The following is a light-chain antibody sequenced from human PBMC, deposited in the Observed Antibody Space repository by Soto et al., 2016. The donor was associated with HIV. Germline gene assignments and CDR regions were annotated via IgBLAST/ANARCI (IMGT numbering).Light chain of an antibody. J-gene: IGLJ2*01. CDR2: GKN. CDR3: NSRDISGNHVV. Sequence: SSELTQDPAVSVALGQRVRITCQGDSLRSYYVTWHQQKPGQAPILVIYGKNNRPSGIPDRFSGSSSGNTASLTITGAQAEDEADYYCNSRDISGNHVVFGGGTKLTVL. V-gene: IGLV3-19*01. CDR1: SLRSYY.